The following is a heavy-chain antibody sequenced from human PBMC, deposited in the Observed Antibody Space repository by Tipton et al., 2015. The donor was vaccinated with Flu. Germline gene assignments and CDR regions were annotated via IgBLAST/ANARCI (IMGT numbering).Heavy chain of an antibody. CDR3: ARRDYSNYVSEPKNWFDP. V-gene: IGHV4-61*02. J-gene: IGHJ5*02. CDR2: VHSGGNI. D-gene: IGHD4-11*01. Sequence: LRLSCTVSGASITTGEDYWTWIRQPAGKGLEWLGRVHSGGNINYNPSLKSRLTISADTSKNQFSLRLSSVTAADTAIYYCARRDYSNYVSEPKNWFDPWGQGILVTVSS. CDR1: GASITTGEDY.